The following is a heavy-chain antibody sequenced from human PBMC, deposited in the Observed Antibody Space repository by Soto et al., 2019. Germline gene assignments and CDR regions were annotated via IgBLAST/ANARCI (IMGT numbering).Heavy chain of an antibody. CDR1: GGSISGYY. CDR2: IYYRGST. D-gene: IGHD2-21*01. CDR3: ARKQLLPCYCALDV. Sequence: SATLSLTCTVSGGSISGYYWSWIRQSPGKGLEYIGYIYYRGSTNYNPSLKSRVTMSIDTSRNQFSLRVNSVTAADTAVYYCARKQLLPCYCALDVWGQGTTVTVSS. J-gene: IGHJ6*02. V-gene: IGHV4-59*01.